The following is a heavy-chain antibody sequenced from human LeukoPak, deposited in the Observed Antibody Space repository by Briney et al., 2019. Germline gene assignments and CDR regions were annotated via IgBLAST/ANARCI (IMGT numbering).Heavy chain of an antibody. D-gene: IGHD2/OR15-2a*01. CDR1: GGSISGYY. V-gene: IGHV4-59*08. J-gene: IGHJ4*02. Sequence: PSETLSLTCTVSGGSISGYYWSWIRQPPGKGLEWIAYISDIGSTNYNPSLKSRVTISLDTSKNQFSLKLSSVTAADTAVYYCAGHHPRNTVDFWGQGTLVTVSS. CDR2: ISDIGST. CDR3: AGHHPRNTVDF.